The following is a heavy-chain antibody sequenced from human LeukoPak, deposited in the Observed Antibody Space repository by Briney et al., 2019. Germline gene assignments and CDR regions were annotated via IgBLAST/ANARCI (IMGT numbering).Heavy chain of an antibody. V-gene: IGHV4-34*01. D-gene: IGHD6-13*01. CDR1: GGSFSGYY. J-gene: IGHJ4*02. Sequence: SETLSLTCAVYGGSFSGYYCSWIRQPPGKGLEWIGEINHSGSTNYNPSLKSRVIISVDTSKNQFSLKLSSVTAADTAVYYCARQGQQLPLDYWGRGTLVTVSS. CDR2: INHSGST. CDR3: ARQGQQLPLDY.